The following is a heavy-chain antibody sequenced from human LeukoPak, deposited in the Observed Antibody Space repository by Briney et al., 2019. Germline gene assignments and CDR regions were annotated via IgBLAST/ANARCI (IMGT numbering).Heavy chain of an antibody. Sequence: GGSLRLSCVASKFTFSSYAMSWVRQAPGKGLEWVAAISGGSGSKYYADSVKGRFTISRDNSKNTLYLQMRSLSPEDTAVYYCAKFIFYSGSEGYGDRWGQGTLVTVSS. CDR3: AKFIFYSGSEGYGDR. CDR1: KFTFSSYA. D-gene: IGHD3-22*01. CDR2: ISGGSGSK. V-gene: IGHV3-23*01. J-gene: IGHJ5*02.